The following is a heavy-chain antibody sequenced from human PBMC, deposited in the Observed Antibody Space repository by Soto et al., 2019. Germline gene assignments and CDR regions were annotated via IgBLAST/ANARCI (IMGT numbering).Heavy chain of an antibody. Sequence: PGGSLRLSCAASGFTFSNAWMNWIRQAPGKGLEWVGRIKSKTDGGTTDYAAPVKGRFTISRDDSKNTLYLQMNSLKTEDTAVYYCTTDPTSLVRFLELDAFDIWGQGTMVTVSS. D-gene: IGHD3-3*01. V-gene: IGHV3-15*07. J-gene: IGHJ3*02. CDR3: TTDPTSLVRFLELDAFDI. CDR2: IKSKTDGGTT. CDR1: GFTFSNAW.